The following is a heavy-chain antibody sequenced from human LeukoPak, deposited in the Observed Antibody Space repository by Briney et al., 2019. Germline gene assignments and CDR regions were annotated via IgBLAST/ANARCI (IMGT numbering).Heavy chain of an antibody. CDR3: ARERDTALAPYFDS. Sequence: GASVKVSCKASGYSFIRYAITWVRQAPGQGLEWIGWISTYNGNTNYAQSLQGRLTLTTDTSTNTAYMELRSLRSDDTAVYYCARERDTALAPYFDSWGQGTLVTVSS. D-gene: IGHD5-18*01. V-gene: IGHV1-18*01. J-gene: IGHJ4*02. CDR2: ISTYNGNT. CDR1: GYSFIRYA.